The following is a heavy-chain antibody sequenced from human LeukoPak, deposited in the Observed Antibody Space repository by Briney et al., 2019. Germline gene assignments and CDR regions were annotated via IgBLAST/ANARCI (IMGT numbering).Heavy chain of an antibody. D-gene: IGHD5-12*01. J-gene: IGHJ6*03. V-gene: IGHV1-69*05. CDR3: ARWDGYDPENYYYYMDV. Sequence: EASVKVSCKASGGTFSSYAISWVRQAPGQGLEWMGGIIPIFGTANYAQKFQGRVTITTDESTSTAYMGLSSLRSEDTAVYYCARWDGYDPENYYYYMDVWGKGTTVTVSS. CDR2: IIPIFGTA. CDR1: GGTFSSYA.